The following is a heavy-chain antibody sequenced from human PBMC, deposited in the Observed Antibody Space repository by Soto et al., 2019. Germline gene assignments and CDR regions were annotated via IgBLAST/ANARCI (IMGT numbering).Heavy chain of an antibody. J-gene: IGHJ6*02. Sequence: QVTLKESGPVLVKPTETLTLTCTVSGFSLSHPRMGVSWLRQPPGTALEWLAHISSNDEKSHTTSLKSRLTSSKDTSNSQVVLIMTNMDPVDTATYYCARVLYSAMEVWGQGTTVTVSS. CDR3: ARVLYSAMEV. CDR1: GFSLSHPRMG. CDR2: ISSNDEK. V-gene: IGHV2-26*01.